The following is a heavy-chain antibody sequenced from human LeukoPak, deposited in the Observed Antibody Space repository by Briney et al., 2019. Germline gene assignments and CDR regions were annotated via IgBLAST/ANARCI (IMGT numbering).Heavy chain of an antibody. D-gene: IGHD3-10*01. CDR1: GGSISSSNYY. CDR3: ARDGRAGRFEEIFDY. J-gene: IGHJ4*02. CDR2: IYTSGST. V-gene: IGHV4-61*02. Sequence: SETLSLTCTVSGGSISSSNYYWSWIRQPAGKGLEWIGRIYTSGSTNYNPSLKSRVTISVDTSKNQFSLKLSSVTAADTAVYYCARDGRAGRFEEIFDYWGQGTLVTVSS.